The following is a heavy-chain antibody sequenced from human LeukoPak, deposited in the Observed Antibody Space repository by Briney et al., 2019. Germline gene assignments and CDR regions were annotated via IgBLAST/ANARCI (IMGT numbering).Heavy chain of an antibody. CDR1: GDSFSSHY. Sequence: SETLSLTCTVPGDSFSSHYWTWIRQPPGKGLEWIGYISYIGSTNYNPSLKSRVTISIDTSKNQFSLKLSSVTAADTAVYYCARDLVTVTKGFDIWGQGTMVSVSS. V-gene: IGHV4-59*11. CDR3: ARDLVTVTKGFDI. CDR2: ISYIGST. D-gene: IGHD4-17*01. J-gene: IGHJ3*02.